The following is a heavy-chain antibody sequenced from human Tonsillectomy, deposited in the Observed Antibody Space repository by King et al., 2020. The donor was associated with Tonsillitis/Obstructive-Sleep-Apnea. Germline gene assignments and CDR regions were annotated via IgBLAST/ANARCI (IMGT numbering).Heavy chain of an antibody. CDR2: INHNGST. Sequence: VQLQQWGARLLKPSETLSLTCAVFGGSFSGYYWNWIRQPPGKGLEWIGEINHNGSTNYNPSLESRVTISVDTSKNQFSLKLRSVTAADTAVYYCARGRGASTTATTSYWGQGTLVTVSS. J-gene: IGHJ4*02. CDR1: GGSFSGYY. CDR3: ARGRGASTTATTSY. V-gene: IGHV4-34*01. D-gene: IGHD4-17*01.